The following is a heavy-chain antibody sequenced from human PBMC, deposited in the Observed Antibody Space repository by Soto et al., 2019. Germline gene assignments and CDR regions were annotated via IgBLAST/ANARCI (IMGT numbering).Heavy chain of an antibody. CDR1: GGTFSSYA. CDR3: ALGWPAGAFVI. V-gene: IGHV1-69*13. J-gene: IGHJ3*02. D-gene: IGHD2-21*01. CDR2: IIPIFGTA. Sequence: SVKVSCKASGGTFSSYAISWVRQAPGQGLEWMGGIIPIFGTANYAQKFQGRVTITADESTSTAYMELSSLRSEGTAVYYCALGWPAGAFVIWGQGTMVTVSS.